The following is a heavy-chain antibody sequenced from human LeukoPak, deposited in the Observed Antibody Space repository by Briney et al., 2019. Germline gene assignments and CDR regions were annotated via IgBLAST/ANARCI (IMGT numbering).Heavy chain of an antibody. CDR3: AKDRRSGAVAGNPLDY. V-gene: IGHV3-23*01. D-gene: IGHD6-19*01. CDR1: GFTFSSYA. Sequence: GGSLRLSCAASGFTFSSYAMSWVRQAPGKGLEWVSAISGSGGSTYYADSVKGRFTISRDNSKNTLYLQMNSLRAEDTAVYYCAKDRRSGAVAGNPLDYWGQGTLVTVSS. J-gene: IGHJ4*02. CDR2: ISGSGGST.